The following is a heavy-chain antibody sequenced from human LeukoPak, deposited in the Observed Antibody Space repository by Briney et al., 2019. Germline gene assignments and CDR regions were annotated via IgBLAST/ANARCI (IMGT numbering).Heavy chain of an antibody. Sequence: PSETLSLTCAVYGGSFSGYYWSWLRQPPGKGLEWIGEINHSGSTNYNPSLKSRVTISVDTSKNQFSLKLSSVTAADTAVYYCARLGYCSGGSCYAPSFDYWGQGTLVTVSS. J-gene: IGHJ4*02. CDR3: ARLGYCSGGSCYAPSFDY. CDR1: GGSFSGYY. D-gene: IGHD2-15*01. CDR2: INHSGST. V-gene: IGHV4-34*01.